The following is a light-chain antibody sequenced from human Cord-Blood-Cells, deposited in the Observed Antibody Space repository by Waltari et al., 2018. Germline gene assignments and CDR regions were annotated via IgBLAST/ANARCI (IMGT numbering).Light chain of an antibody. V-gene: IGKV3-20*01. J-gene: IGKJ1*01. CDR2: GAS. Sequence: EIVLTHSPGTLSLSPVDRATLSCRASQSVSSIYLAWYQQKPGQAPRLLIYGASSRATGIPDRFSGSGSGTDFTLTISRLEPEDFAVYYCQQYGSSPWTFGQGTKVEIK. CDR3: QQYGSSPWT. CDR1: QSVSSIY.